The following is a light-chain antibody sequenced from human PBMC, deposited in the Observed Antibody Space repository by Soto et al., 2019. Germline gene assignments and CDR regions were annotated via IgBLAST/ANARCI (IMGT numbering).Light chain of an antibody. Sequence: EIVLTQSPGTLSLSPGERATLSCRASHSVISSYLAWYQQKPGQAPRLLIYGASSRATGIPDRFSGSGSGTDFTLTISRLEPEDFAVYYCQQYARSPRPFGHGNKV. J-gene: IGKJ1*01. CDR2: GAS. CDR3: QQYARSPRP. V-gene: IGKV3-20*01. CDR1: HSVISSY.